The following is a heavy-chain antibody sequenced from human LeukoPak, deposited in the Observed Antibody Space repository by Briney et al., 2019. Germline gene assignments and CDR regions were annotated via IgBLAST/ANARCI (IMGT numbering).Heavy chain of an antibody. CDR1: GGSISSSSYY. D-gene: IGHD3-3*01. CDR3: ARDSWGFWSGYQAGFDP. V-gene: IGHV4-39*07. J-gene: IGHJ5*02. CDR2: IYYSGST. Sequence: SETLSLTCTVSGGSISSSSYYWGWIRQPPGKGLEWIGSIYYSGSTYYNPSLKSRVTISVDTSKNQFSLKLSSVTAADTAVYYCARDSWGFWSGYQAGFDPWGQGTLVTVSS.